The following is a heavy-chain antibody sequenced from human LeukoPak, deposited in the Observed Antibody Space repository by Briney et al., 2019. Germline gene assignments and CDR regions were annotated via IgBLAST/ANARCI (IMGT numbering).Heavy chain of an antibody. V-gene: IGHV1-69*13. CDR2: IIPIFGTA. D-gene: IGHD2-2*01. CDR1: GGTFSSYA. J-gene: IGHJ4*02. Sequence: GASVKVSCKASGGTFSSYAISWVRQAPGQGLEWMGGIIPIFGTANYAQKFQGRVTITADESTSTAYMELSSLRSEDTAVYYCARGPVVPAASGILYFDYWGQGTLVTVSS. CDR3: ARGPVVPAASGILYFDY.